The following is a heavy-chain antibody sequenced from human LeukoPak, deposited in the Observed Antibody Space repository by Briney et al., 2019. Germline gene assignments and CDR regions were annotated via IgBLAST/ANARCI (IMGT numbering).Heavy chain of an antibody. CDR2: IYYSGST. D-gene: IGHD4-23*01. CDR3: ASGRVYGGLYYFDY. J-gene: IGHJ4*02. CDR1: GGSISSYY. V-gene: IGHV4-59*01. Sequence: SETLSLTCTVSGGSISSYYWSWIRQPPGKGLEWIGYIYYSGSTNYNPSLKSRVTISVDTSKNQLSLKLSSVTAADTAVYYCASGRVYGGLYYFDYWGQGTLVTVSS.